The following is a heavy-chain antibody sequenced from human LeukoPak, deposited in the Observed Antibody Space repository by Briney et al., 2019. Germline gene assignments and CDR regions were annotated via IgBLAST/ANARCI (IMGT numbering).Heavy chain of an antibody. D-gene: IGHD4-17*01. CDR3: ARGSGTVTYFDY. CDR2: IGWNSGTI. J-gene: IGHJ4*02. Sequence: GGSLRLSCAASGFTFDGYAMHWVRQVPGKGLEWVSGIGWNSGTIAYADSVKGRFTISRDNAKNSLYLQMNSLRAEDTAVYYCARGSGTVTYFDYWGQGTLVTVSS. CDR1: GFTFDGYA. V-gene: IGHV3-9*01.